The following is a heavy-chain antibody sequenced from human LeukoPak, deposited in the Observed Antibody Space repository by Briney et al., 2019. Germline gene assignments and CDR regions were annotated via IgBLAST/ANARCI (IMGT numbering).Heavy chain of an antibody. J-gene: IGHJ6*01. V-gene: IGHV4-31*03. CDR3: ARDLVVKGYGTDV. CDR2: IYYSGST. D-gene: IGHD2-21*01. Sequence: PSETLSLTCTVSGGSISSGGYYWSWIRQHPGKGLEWIGYIYYSGSTYYNPSLKSRVTISVDTSKNQFSLKLSSVTAADTAVYYCARDLVVKGYGTDVWGQGTTVTVSS. CDR1: GGSISSGGYY.